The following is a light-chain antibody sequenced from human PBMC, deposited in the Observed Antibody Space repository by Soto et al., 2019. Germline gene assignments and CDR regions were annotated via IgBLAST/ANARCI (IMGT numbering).Light chain of an antibody. CDR1: SSDVGGYDY. Sequence: QSVLTQSASVSGSPGQSITIPCTGTSSDVGGYDYVSWYQQHPGKVPKLIIYEVIKRPSGVSHRFSGSKSGNTASLTISGLQTEDEADYYCSSYTTSSALVFGGGTKVTLL. CDR2: EVI. CDR3: SSYTTSSALV. J-gene: IGLJ2*01. V-gene: IGLV2-14*01.